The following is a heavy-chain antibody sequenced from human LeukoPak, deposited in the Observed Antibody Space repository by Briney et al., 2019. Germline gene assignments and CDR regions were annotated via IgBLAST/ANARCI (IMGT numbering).Heavy chain of an antibody. V-gene: IGHV1-69*05. CDR3: ARDRDYGSGRRGY. D-gene: IGHD3-10*01. J-gene: IGHJ4*02. Sequence: GSSVKVSCKASGGTFSSYAISWVRQAPGQGLEWMGRIIPIFGTANYAQKFQGRVTITTDTSTSTAYMELRSLRSDDSAVYYCARDRDYGSGRRGYWGQGTLVTVSS. CDR1: GGTFSSYA. CDR2: IIPIFGTA.